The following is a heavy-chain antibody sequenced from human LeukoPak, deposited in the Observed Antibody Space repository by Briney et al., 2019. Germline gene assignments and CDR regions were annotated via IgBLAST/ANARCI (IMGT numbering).Heavy chain of an antibody. V-gene: IGHV3-33*08. CDR3: ASTPRGGWFDP. D-gene: IGHD2-15*01. CDR2: IWYDGSNK. CDR1: GFTFSSYW. Sequence: GGSLRLSCAASGFTFSSYWMHWVRQAPGKGLEWVAVIWYDGSNKYYADSVKGRFTISRDNSKNTLYLQMNSLRAEDTAVYYCASTPRGGWFDPWGQGTLVTVSS. J-gene: IGHJ5*02.